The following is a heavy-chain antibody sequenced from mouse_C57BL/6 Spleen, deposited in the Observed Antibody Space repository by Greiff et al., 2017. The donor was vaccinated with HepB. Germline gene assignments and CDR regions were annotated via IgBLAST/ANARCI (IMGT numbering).Heavy chain of an antibody. J-gene: IGHJ3*01. Sequence: VKLQQPGAELVKPGASVKLSCKASGYTFTSYWMPWVKQRPGRGLEWIGRIDPNSGGTKYNEKFKSKATLTVDKPSSTAYMQRSSLPSDDSAVYYCARTGSSSAWFAYWGQGTLVTVSA. V-gene: IGHV1-72*01. CDR1: GYTFTSYW. CDR3: ARTGSSSAWFAY. CDR2: IDPNSGGT. D-gene: IGHD1-1*01.